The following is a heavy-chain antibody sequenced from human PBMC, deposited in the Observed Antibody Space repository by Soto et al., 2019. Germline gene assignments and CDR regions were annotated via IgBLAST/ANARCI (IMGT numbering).Heavy chain of an antibody. V-gene: IGHV1-8*01. CDR3: ARERKFDFWRKGLDV. CDR2: MDPNSGST. D-gene: IGHD3-3*01. Sequence: ASVKVSCKASGYTFTSYDINWVRQTPGQGLEWLGWMDPNSGSTGYAQNFQGRVTMTRNISINTAHMGLSSLRSEDTAVYYCARERKFDFWRKGLDVWGQGTTVTVS. CDR1: GYTFTSYD. J-gene: IGHJ6*02.